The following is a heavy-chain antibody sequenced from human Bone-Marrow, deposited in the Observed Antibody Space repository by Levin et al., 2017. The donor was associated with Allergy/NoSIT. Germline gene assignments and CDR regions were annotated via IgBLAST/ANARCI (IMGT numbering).Heavy chain of an antibody. V-gene: IGHV4-4*07. D-gene: IGHD3-3*01. CDR2: IYTRGAT. J-gene: IGHJ4*02. CDR1: GGSISNYY. Sequence: SETLSLTCSVSGGSISNYYWSWIRQPAGKGLEWIGRIYTRGATDYNPSLQSRVTMSVDTSKNQFSLKLTSVTVADTAVYYCARAYDFWSGYIGSDYWGQGILVTVSS. CDR3: ARAYDFWSGYIGSDY.